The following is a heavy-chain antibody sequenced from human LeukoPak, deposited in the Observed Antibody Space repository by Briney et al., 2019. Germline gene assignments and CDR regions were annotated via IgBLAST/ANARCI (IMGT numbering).Heavy chain of an antibody. J-gene: IGHJ4*02. V-gene: IGHV3-23*01. Sequence: PGGSLRLSCAASGFTFSSYAISWVRQAPGKGLEWVSAISGSAGSTYYADAVKGRFTISRDNSKNTLYLQMNSLRAEDSAVYYCAKEGNGDYYFDYWGQGTLVTVSS. CDR1: GFTFSSYA. D-gene: IGHD4-17*01. CDR2: ISGSAGST. CDR3: AKEGNGDYYFDY.